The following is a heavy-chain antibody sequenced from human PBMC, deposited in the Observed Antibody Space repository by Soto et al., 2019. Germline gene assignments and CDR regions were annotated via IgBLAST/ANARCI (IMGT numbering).Heavy chain of an antibody. J-gene: IGHJ4*02. CDR1: GGSVSRDNW. D-gene: IGHD3-16*01. V-gene: IGHV4-4*02. CDR2: IHHSGST. Sequence: QVQLQESGPGLVKPWGTLSLTCGVSGGSVSRDNWWSWVRQPPGKGLEWIGEIHHSGSTNYSPSLKSRVTMSVDKSRNQFSLKLTSVPAADTAVYYCAENGSYDLVNWGQGTRVTVSS. CDR3: AENGSYDLVN.